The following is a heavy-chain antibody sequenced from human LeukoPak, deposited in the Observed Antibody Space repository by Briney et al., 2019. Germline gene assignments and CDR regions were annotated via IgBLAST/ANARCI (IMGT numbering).Heavy chain of an antibody. CDR1: GGSFSGYY. V-gene: IGHV4-34*01. CDR3: ARRVRGVNDAFDI. J-gene: IGHJ3*02. CDR2: INHSGTT. Sequence: SETLSLTCAVYGGSFSGYYWSWIRQPPGKGLEWIGEINHSGTTNYNPSLKSRVTISVDTSNSQFSLKLSSVTAADTAVYYCARRVRGVNDAFDIWGQGTMVTVSS. D-gene: IGHD3-10*01.